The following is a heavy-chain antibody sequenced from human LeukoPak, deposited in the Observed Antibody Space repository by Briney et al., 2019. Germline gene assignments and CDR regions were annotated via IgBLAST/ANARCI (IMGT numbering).Heavy chain of an antibody. D-gene: IGHD6-25*01. Sequence: ASVKVSCKASGYTFATYNINWVRQATGQGLEWMGWMNPNSGNTGYGPKFQGRVTMTRDTSITTAYMELSSLGSEDTAVYYCARQPQRGDAFDIWGQGTIVAVSS. V-gene: IGHV1-8*02. CDR2: MNPNSGNT. CDR1: GYTFATYN. CDR3: ARQPQRGDAFDI. J-gene: IGHJ3*02.